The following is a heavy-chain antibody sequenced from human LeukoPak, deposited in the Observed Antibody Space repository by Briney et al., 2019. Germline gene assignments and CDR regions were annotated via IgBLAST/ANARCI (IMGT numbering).Heavy chain of an antibody. D-gene: IGHD3-10*01. Sequence: PSETLSLTCTVSGVSISSYYWSWLRQPPGKGLEWLGYIYYSGSTNYNPSLKSRVTISVDTSKNQSSLKLSSVTAADTAVYYCARDRPGFSGYYYGMDVWGKGTTVTVSS. CDR3: ARDRPGFSGYYYGMDV. CDR1: GVSISSYY. J-gene: IGHJ6*04. CDR2: IYYSGST. V-gene: IGHV4-59*01.